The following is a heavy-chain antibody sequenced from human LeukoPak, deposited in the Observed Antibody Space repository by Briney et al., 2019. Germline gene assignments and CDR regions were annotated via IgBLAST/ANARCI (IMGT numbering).Heavy chain of an antibody. Sequence: GGSLRLSCAASGFTFSSYWMHWVRQAPGKGLVWVSRINSHGSSTSYADSVKGRFTISRDNAKNTLYLQMNSLRAEDTAVYYCARAYYDILTGPDYWGQGTPVTVSS. J-gene: IGHJ4*02. CDR3: ARAYYDILTGPDY. CDR2: INSHGSST. D-gene: IGHD3-9*01. V-gene: IGHV3-74*01. CDR1: GFTFSSYW.